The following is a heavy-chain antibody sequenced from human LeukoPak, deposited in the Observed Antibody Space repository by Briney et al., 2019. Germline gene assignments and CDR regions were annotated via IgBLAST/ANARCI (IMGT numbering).Heavy chain of an antibody. CDR2: ISSSSSYI. CDR3: ARLVSSGSYFDY. V-gene: IGHV3-21*01. Sequence: GGSLRLSCAASGFTFSSYSMNWVRQAPGKGVEWVSSISSSSSYIYYADSVKGRFTISRDNAKNSLYLQMNSLRAEDTAVYYCARLVSSGSYFDYWGQGTLVTVSS. CDR1: GFTFSSYS. D-gene: IGHD1-26*01. J-gene: IGHJ4*02.